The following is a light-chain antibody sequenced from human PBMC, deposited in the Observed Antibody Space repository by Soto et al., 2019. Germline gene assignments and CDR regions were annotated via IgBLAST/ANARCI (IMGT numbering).Light chain of an antibody. CDR3: GSYAASNNFYFV. V-gene: IGLV2-8*01. Sequence: QSVLTQPPSASGSPGQSVTISCTGTSSDVGGYNYVSWYQQYPGRAPKLMIYEVTKRPSGVPDRFSGSKSGNTASLTVSGLQAEDEADYYCGSYAASNNFYFVFGGGTKLTVL. J-gene: IGLJ3*02. CDR1: SSDVGGYNY. CDR2: EVT.